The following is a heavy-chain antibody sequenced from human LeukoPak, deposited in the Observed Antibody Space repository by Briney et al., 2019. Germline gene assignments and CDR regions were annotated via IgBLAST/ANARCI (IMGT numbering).Heavy chain of an antibody. J-gene: IGHJ4*02. CDR1: GFTFSSYG. D-gene: IGHD1-26*01. CDR3: AKSHANSGTYHSFFDY. CDR2: ISYDGSTK. V-gene: IGHV3-30*18. Sequence: GGSLRLSCAASGFTFSSYGMHWVRQAPGKGLEWVAVISYDGSTKYYADSVKGRFSISRDNSKNTLYLQMISLRPDDTAVYYCAKSHANSGTYHSFFDYWGQGTLVTVSS.